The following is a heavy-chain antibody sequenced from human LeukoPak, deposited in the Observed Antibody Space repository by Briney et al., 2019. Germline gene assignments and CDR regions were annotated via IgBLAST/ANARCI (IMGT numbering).Heavy chain of an antibody. CDR1: GFTFNNYA. CDR2: ISYDGDNE. J-gene: IGHJ6*02. CDR3: ARVRGGRSWYYYGMDV. Sequence: PGGSLRLSCAASGFTFNNYAMHWVRQAPGKGLEWVAVISYDGDNEYYADSVKGQFTISRDNSKDRLYLQMNSLRPEDTAMYYCARVRGGRSWYYYGMDVWGRGTTVTVSS. D-gene: IGHD3-16*01. V-gene: IGHV3-30-3*01.